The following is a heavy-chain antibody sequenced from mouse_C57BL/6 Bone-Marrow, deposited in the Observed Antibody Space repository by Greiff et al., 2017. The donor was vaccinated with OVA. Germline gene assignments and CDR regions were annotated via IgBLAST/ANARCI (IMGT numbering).Heavy chain of an antibody. V-gene: IGHV1-31*01. J-gene: IGHJ2*01. D-gene: IGHD2-3*01. CDR3: APSRIYDGYYFDY. CDR2: IYPYNGVS. CDR1: GYSFTGYY. Sequence: VQLQQSGPELVKPGASVKISCKASGYSFTGYYMHWVKQSHGNILDWIGYIYPYNGVSSYNQKFKGKATLTVDKSSSTAYMELRSLTSEYSAVYYCAPSRIYDGYYFDYWGQGTTLTVSS.